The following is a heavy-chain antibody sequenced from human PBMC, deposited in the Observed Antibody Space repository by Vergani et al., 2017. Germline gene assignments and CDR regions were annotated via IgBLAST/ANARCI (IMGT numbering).Heavy chain of an antibody. D-gene: IGHD5-18*01. V-gene: IGHV3-48*03. CDR3: ARDRRYTAMVT. CDR2: TSSSGSTI. J-gene: IGHJ5*02. Sequence: VQLVESGGGVVQPGRSLRLSCAASGFTFSSYEMNWVRQAPGKGLEWVSYTSSSGSTIYYADSVKGRFTISRDNAKNSLYLQMNSLRAEDTAVYYCARDRRYTAMVTWGQGTLVTVSS. CDR1: GFTFSSYE.